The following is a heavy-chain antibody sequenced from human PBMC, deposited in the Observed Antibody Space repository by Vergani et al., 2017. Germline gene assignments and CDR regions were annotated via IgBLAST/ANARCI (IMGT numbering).Heavy chain of an antibody. J-gene: IGHJ4*02. CDR3: ARRATYYDSSGYYDGFDY. Sequence: QLQLQESGPGLVKPSETLSLTCTVSGGSISSSSYYWGWIRQPPGKGLEWIGSIYYSGSTYYNPSLKSRVTISVDTSKNQFSLKLSSVTAADTALYYCARRATYYDSSGYYDGFDYWGQGTLVTVSS. CDR1: GGSISSSSYY. D-gene: IGHD3-22*01. V-gene: IGHV4-39*01. CDR2: IYYSGST.